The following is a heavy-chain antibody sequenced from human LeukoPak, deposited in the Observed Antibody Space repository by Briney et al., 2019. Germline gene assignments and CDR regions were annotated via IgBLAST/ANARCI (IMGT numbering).Heavy chain of an antibody. D-gene: IGHD2-2*01. Sequence: SVKVSCKASGGTFRSYAISWVRQAPGQGLEWMGGIIPIFGTANYAQKFQGRVTITADESTNTAYLELSSLRSEDTAVYYCARGGYCSSTSCYASFDYWGQGTLVTVSS. J-gene: IGHJ4*02. V-gene: IGHV1-69*13. CDR1: GGTFRSYA. CDR3: ARGGYCSSTSCYASFDY. CDR2: IIPIFGTA.